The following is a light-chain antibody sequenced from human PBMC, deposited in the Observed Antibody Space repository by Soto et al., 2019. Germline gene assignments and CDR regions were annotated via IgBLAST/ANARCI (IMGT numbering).Light chain of an antibody. CDR3: QQRSNWPWIP. Sequence: EIVLTQSPGTLSLSPGERATLSCRASQSVSSSSLAWYQHKPGQAPRLLIYESSNRATGIAARFSGSGSGTDFTLPISSLEPEDFAVYYCQQRSNWPWIPFGRGTRLEI. CDR2: ESS. CDR1: QSVSSSS. J-gene: IGKJ5*01. V-gene: IGKV3D-20*02.